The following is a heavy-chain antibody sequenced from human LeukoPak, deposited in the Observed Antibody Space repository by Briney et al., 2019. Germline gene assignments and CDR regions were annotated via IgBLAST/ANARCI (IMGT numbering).Heavy chain of an antibody. CDR3: ARGGRRWLQSPVDFDY. J-gene: IGHJ4*02. CDR2: MNPNSGNT. CDR1: GYTFTSYD. V-gene: IGHV1-8*01. D-gene: IGHD5-24*01. Sequence: ASVKVSCKASGYTFTSYDINWVRQATGQGLEWMGWMNPNSGNTGYAQKFQGRVTMTRNTSISTAYMELSSLRSADTAVYYCARGGRRWLQSPVDFDYWGQGTLVTVSS.